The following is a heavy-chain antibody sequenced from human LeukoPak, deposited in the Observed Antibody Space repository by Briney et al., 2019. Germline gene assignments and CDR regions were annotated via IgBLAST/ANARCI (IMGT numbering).Heavy chain of an antibody. CDR2: IKQDGSDK. CDR1: GFTFSTYW. CDR3: ARVRCSRNSCFPDY. J-gene: IGHJ4*02. D-gene: IGHD2-15*01. V-gene: IGHV3-7*01. Sequence: GGSLRLSCAASGFTFSTYWMSWVRQAPGKGLEWVANIKQDGSDKYYVDSVKGRFTISRDNAKNSLFLQMNNLRAEDTAVYYCARVRCSRNSCFPDYWGQGTLVTVSS.